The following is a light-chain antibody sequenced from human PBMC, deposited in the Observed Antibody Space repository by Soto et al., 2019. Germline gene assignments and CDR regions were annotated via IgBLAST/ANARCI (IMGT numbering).Light chain of an antibody. CDR3: QQLRSYPST. CDR2: DVS. J-gene: IGKJ4*01. CDR1: QSISRY. Sequence: EFVLTQSPGTLSLSPGERATLSCRASQSISRYLAWYQQKPGQAPRLVIYDVSNRATGIPARFSGSGSGTDFTLTISGLQPEDFAAYYCQQLRSYPSTFGGGTKVDIK. V-gene: IGKV3-11*01.